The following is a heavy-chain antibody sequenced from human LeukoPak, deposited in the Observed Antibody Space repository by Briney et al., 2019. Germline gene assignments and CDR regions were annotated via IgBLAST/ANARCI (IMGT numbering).Heavy chain of an antibody. D-gene: IGHD3-9*01. V-gene: IGHV3-74*01. CDR3: ARSPDPHYDILTGYYYYYYMDV. Sequence: PGGSLRLSCAASGFTFSNYWMHWVRQVPGKGLVWVSRINDDGSSTSYADSVQGRFTISGDNAQNSLYLQMNSLRAEDTAVYYCARSPDPHYDILTGYYYYYYMDVWGKGTTVTISS. J-gene: IGHJ6*03. CDR2: INDDGSST. CDR1: GFTFSNYW.